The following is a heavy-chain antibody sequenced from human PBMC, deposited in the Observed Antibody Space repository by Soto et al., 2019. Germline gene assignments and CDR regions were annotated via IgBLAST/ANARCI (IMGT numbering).Heavy chain of an antibody. V-gene: IGHV3-21*01. CDR3: ARSDCSSTSCYGQNWFDP. D-gene: IGHD2-2*01. CDR1: GFTFSRYG. J-gene: IGHJ5*02. Sequence: GGSLRLSCAASGFTFSRYGISWVRQAPGKGLEWVSSISSSSSYIYYADSVKGRFTISRDNAKNSLYLQMNSLGAEDTAVYYCARSDCSSTSCYGQNWFDPWGQGTLVTVSS. CDR2: ISSSSSYI.